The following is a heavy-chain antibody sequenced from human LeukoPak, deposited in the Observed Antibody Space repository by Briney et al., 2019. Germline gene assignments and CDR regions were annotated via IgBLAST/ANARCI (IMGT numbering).Heavy chain of an antibody. CDR1: GYSISSGYY. J-gene: IGHJ3*02. CDR2: IYHSGST. V-gene: IGHV4-38-2*02. CDR3: ASPHYSSGSYYGFDI. D-gene: IGHD3-10*01. Sequence: PSETLSLTCTVSGYSISSGYYWGWIRQPPGKGLEWIGSIYHSGSTYYKPSLKSRVTISVDRSKNQFSLKLSSVTAADTAVYYCASPHYSSGSYYGFDIWGQGRMVTVSS.